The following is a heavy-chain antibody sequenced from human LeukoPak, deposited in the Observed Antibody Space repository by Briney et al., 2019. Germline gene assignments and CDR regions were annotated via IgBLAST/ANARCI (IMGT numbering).Heavy chain of an antibody. CDR1: GGSISSYY. CDR3: ARQSISGSSLSYFDY. D-gene: IGHD3-22*01. CDR2: IYDSGST. Sequence: ESGPGLVKPSETLSLTCTVSGGSISSYYWSWIRQPPGKGLEWIGNIYDSGSTNYNPSLKRRVTISVDTSKNQCSLKLSSVTAADTAVYYCARQSISGSSLSYFDYWGQGTLVNVSS. V-gene: IGHV4-59*01. J-gene: IGHJ4*02.